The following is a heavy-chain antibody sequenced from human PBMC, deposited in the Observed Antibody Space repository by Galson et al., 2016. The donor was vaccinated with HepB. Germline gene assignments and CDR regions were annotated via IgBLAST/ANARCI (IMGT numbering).Heavy chain of an antibody. CDR3: AKEFGFWSGYYAAFDY. V-gene: IGHV3-7*03. J-gene: IGHJ4*02. D-gene: IGHD3-3*01. CDR2: IKQDGSEK. Sequence: GKGLEWVANIKQDGSEKYYVDSVKGRFTISRDNAKNSLYLQMNSLRAEDTAVYYCAKEFGFWSGYYAAFDYWGRGTLVTVSS.